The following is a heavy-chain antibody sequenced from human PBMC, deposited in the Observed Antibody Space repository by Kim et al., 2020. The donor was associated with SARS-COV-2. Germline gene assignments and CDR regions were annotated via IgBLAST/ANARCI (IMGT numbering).Heavy chain of an antibody. D-gene: IGHD4-4*01. CDR3: ARLESNYDWFDP. V-gene: IGHV4-39*01. Sequence: YYTPSLKSRFTMSVDTSKNQFSLRLSAGTAADTAVYYCARLESNYDWFDPWGLGTLVTVSS. J-gene: IGHJ5*02.